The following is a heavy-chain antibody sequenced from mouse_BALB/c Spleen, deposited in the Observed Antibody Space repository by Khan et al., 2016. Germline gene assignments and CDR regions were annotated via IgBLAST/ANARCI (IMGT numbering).Heavy chain of an antibody. Sequence: EMQLVESGGGLVQPGGSRKLSCAASGFTFSDYGMAWVRQAPGKGPEWVAFISNLAYSIYYADTLTGRFTISRENAKNTLYLEMSSLRSEDTAMYYCARDGYDYWGQGTNLTVAS. V-gene: IGHV5-15*02. CDR2: ISNLAYSI. CDR1: GFTFSDYG. CDR3: ARDGYDY. J-gene: IGHJ2*01. D-gene: IGHD2-2*01.